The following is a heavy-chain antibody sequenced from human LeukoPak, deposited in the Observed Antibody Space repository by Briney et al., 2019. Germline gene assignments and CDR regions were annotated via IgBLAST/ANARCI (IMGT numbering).Heavy chain of an antibody. CDR1: EYSLTQYP. D-gene: IGHD3-3*01. V-gene: IGHV1-3*04. J-gene: IGHJ4*02. Sequence: GASVNVSFKTSEYSLTQYPIHWVRQAPGQRLEWMGWINTVSGNTRYSQNFQGRVTITRDTSASTAYMELSYLKSEDTAIYYCANWAGAPADYFSGPLDYWGQGTLVTVSS. CDR2: INTVSGNT. CDR3: ANWAGAPADYFSGPLDY.